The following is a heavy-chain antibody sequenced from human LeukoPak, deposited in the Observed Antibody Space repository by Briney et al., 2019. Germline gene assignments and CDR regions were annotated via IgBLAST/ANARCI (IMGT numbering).Heavy chain of an antibody. J-gene: IGHJ3*02. V-gene: IGHV3-30*04. D-gene: IGHD3-9*01. CDR3: AKGLKLYYDILTGYYSDAFDI. CDR2: ISYDGSNR. Sequence: GGSLRLSCSASGFTFSSFAMHWVRQAPGKGLEWVAVISYDGSNRYYADSVKGRFTISRDNSKNTLYLQMNSLRAEDTAVYYCAKGLKLYYDILTGYYSDAFDIWGQGTMVTVSS. CDR1: GFTFSSFA.